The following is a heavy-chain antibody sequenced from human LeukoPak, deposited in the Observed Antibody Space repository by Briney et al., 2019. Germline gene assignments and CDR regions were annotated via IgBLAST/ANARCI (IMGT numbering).Heavy chain of an antibody. CDR2: IKQDGSEK. J-gene: IGHJ4*02. D-gene: IGHD3-22*01. CDR1: GLTFSSYW. Sequence: GGSLRLSCAASGLTFSSYWMSWVRQAPGKGLEWVANIKQDGSEKYYVDSVKGRFTISRDNAKNSLYLQMKSLRAEDTAVYYCARDPYYYDSSGYSPWGQGTLVTVSS. CDR3: ARDPYYYDSSGYSP. V-gene: IGHV3-7*03.